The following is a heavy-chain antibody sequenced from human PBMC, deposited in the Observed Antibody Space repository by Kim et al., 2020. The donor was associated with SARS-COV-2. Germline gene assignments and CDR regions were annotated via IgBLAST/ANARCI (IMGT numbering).Heavy chain of an antibody. Sequence: ASVKVSCKASGYTFTSYGISWVRQAPGQGLEWMGWISAYNGNTNYAQKLQGRVTMTTDTSTSTAYMELRSLRSDDTAVYYCAKGPYCSGGSCYSQWFDPWGQGALITVSS. CDR1: GYTFTSYG. CDR2: ISAYNGNT. J-gene: IGHJ5*02. V-gene: IGHV1-18*01. CDR3: AKGPYCSGGSCYSQWFDP. D-gene: IGHD2-15*01.